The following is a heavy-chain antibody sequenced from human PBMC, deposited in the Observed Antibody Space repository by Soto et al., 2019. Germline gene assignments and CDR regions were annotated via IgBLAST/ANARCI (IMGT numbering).Heavy chain of an antibody. V-gene: IGHV1-69*12. D-gene: IGHD5-18*01. CDR3: ASGIQLWLRRINNGYSG. Sequence: QVQLVQSGAEVTKPESSVKVSCKAPGGTFSTYAISWVRQAPGQGLEWMGGIIPMFGTANYAQRFQDRVTITEDESTNTVYMELSSLRAEDTAVYFCASGIQLWLRRINNGYSGWGQGTLVTVSS. CDR2: IIPMFGTA. J-gene: IGHJ4*02. CDR1: GGTFSTYA.